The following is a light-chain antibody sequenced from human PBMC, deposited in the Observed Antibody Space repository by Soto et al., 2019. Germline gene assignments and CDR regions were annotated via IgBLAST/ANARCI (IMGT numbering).Light chain of an antibody. Sequence: QSALTQPASVPGSPGQSITISCTGTSSDVGGYNYVSWYQQHPGKAPKLMIYDVSNRPSGVSNRFSGSKSGNTASLTISGLQAEDEADYSCSSYTSSSTLYVFGTGTKVT. V-gene: IGLV2-14*01. CDR1: SSDVGGYNY. CDR3: SSYTSSSTLYV. J-gene: IGLJ1*01. CDR2: DVS.